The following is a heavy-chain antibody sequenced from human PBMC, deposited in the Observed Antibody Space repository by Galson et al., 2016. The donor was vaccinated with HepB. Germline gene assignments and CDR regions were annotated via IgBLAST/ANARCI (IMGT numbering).Heavy chain of an antibody. Sequence: SLRLSCAASGFTFSNYGMHWVRQAPGKGLEWVAADSMDGRRRWYAESVKGRFTISRDYSNNMLFLQMSGLRVDDAAVYYCARRHEYCPPVGCSVDYWGQGTLVSVSS. D-gene: IGHD2/OR15-2a*01. CDR3: ARRHEYCPPVGCSVDY. V-gene: IGHV3-30*03. CDR1: GFTFSNYG. CDR2: DSMDGRRR. J-gene: IGHJ4*02.